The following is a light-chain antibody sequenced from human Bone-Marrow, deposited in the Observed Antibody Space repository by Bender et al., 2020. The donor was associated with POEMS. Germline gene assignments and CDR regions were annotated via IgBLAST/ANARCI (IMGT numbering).Light chain of an antibody. V-gene: IGLV1-47*01. J-gene: IGLJ3*02. CDR2: RNI. CDR3: VAWDASLNGWV. Sequence: QSVLTQPPSASGTPGQGIIVSCSGSTSNIGTNYVYWYQQRPGAAPKLLIYRNIQRPSGVPDRFSGSKSGTSASLAITGLQSDDEAIYFCVAWDASLNGWVFGGGTKLTVL. CDR1: TSNIGTNY.